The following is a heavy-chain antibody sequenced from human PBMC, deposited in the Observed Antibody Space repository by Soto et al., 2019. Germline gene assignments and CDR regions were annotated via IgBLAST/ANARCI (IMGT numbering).Heavy chain of an antibody. V-gene: IGHV4-61*08. CDR2: IFHFGKA. CDR1: GGSISSGGYY. CDR3: ARFHDS. J-gene: IGHJ4*02. Sequence: SETLSLTCTVSGGSISSGGYYWSWIRQPPGKGLEWIGYIFHFGKANYNPSLKSRVTISIDTSKNQFSLNLSSVTAADTAMYYCARFHDSWGPGILVTVSS.